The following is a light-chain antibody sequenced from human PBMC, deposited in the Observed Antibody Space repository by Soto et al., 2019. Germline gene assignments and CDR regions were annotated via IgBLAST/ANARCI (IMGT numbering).Light chain of an antibody. Sequence: QSALTQPPSASGSPGQSVTISCSGTSSDVGGFNYVSWYQQHPGRAPKVLIYEVNKRPSGVPDRFSGSKSGSTASLTVSGLQAEDEAEYYCCSYTSSTTPLFGGGTKLTVL. J-gene: IGLJ2*01. CDR3: CSYTSSTTPL. V-gene: IGLV2-8*01. CDR1: SSDVGGFNY. CDR2: EVN.